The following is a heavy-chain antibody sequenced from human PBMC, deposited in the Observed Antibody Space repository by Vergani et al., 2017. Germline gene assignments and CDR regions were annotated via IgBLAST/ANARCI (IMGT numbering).Heavy chain of an antibody. J-gene: IGHJ5*02. CDR3: ARGLRDWYANNWFDP. V-gene: IGHV4-59*01. Sequence: QVQLQESGPGLVKPSETLSLLCTVSGRPMSPYYWHWIPQPPGKGLEWIGYIYYSGSTYYNPSLKSRVTISLDMSKNQFSLKLRSVTAADTAVYYCARGLRDWYANNWFDPGVQGTLVTVSS. CDR1: GRPMSPYY. CDR2: IYYSGST. D-gene: IGHD3/OR15-3a*01.